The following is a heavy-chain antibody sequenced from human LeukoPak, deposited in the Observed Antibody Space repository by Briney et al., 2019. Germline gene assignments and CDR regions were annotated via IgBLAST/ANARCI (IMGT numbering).Heavy chain of an antibody. CDR2: INPNSCGT. CDR3: ARETAYYEGPPFDY. CDR1: GYPFTDYY. D-gene: IGHD3-3*01. J-gene: IGHJ4*02. Sequence: GASATVSFKSSGYPFTDYYMHWVRQAPGQGLEWMGWINPNSCGTNYAQKFQGRVTITTETSISTAYMELSRLRSDDTAVYYCARETAYYEGPPFDYWGQGTLVTVSS. V-gene: IGHV1-2*02.